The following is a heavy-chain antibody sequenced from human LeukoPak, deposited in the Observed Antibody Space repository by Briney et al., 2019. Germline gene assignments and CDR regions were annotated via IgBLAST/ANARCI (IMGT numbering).Heavy chain of an antibody. V-gene: IGHV3-48*03. CDR3: ARLHSARFLFDY. Sequence: GGSLRLSRADSGFTPFTYEMNAGRPAPGRGGGWLSYINSDSTIYYADSVKGRFTISRDNAENSLFLQMNSLRAEDTAVYYCARLHSARFLFDYWGHGTLVTVSS. CDR2: INSDSTI. CDR1: GFTPFTYE. D-gene: IGHD2-21*01. J-gene: IGHJ4*01.